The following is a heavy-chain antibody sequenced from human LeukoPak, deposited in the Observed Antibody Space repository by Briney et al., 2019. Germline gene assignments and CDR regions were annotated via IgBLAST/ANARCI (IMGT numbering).Heavy chain of an antibody. CDR1: GGSFSGYY. D-gene: IGHD3-3*01. CDR3: ARGPGSGYPYYFDY. V-gene: IGHV4-59*10. J-gene: IGHJ4*02. CDR2: TYTSGST. Sequence: TSETLSLTCAVYGGSFSGYYWSWIRQPAGKGLEWIGRTYTSGSTNYNPSLKSRVTMSVDTSKNQFSLKLSSVTAADTAVYYCARGPGSGYPYYFDYWGQGTLVTVSS.